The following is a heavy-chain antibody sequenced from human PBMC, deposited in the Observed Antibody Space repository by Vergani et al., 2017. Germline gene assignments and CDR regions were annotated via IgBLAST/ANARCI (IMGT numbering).Heavy chain of an antibody. CDR2: IYHSGST. CDR1: GYSISSGYY. Sequence: QVQLQESGPGLVKPSETLSLTCTVSGYSISSGYYWGWIRQPPGKGLEWIGSIYHSGSTYYNPSLKSRVTIAVDTSKTQFSLKLSSVTAADTAVYYCARDPPRYSSSGWFDPWGQGTLVTVSS. J-gene: IGHJ5*02. D-gene: IGHD6-6*01. V-gene: IGHV4-38-2*02. CDR3: ARDPPRYSSSGWFDP.